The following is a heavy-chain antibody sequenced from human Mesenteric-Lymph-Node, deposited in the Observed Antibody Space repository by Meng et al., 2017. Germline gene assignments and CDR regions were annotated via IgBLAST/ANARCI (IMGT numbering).Heavy chain of an antibody. CDR2: IKQDGSEK. V-gene: IGHV3-7*01. D-gene: IGHD2-15*01. J-gene: IGHJ4*02. Sequence: GGSLRLSCAASGFTFSNYWMSWVRQAPGKGLEWVANIKQDGSEKYYVDSVKGRFTISRDNAKNSLYLQMNSLRAEDTAVYYCARGYLGYCSGGSCYSGGDGDYWGQGTLVTVSS. CDR1: GFTFSNYW. CDR3: ARGYLGYCSGGSCYSGGDGDY.